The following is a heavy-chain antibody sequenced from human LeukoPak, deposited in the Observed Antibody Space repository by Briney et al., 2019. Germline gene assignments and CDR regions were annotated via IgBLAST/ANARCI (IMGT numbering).Heavy chain of an antibody. Sequence: PGRSLRLSCAASGFTFSSYAMHWVRQAPGKGLEWVALISYDGNNKYNADSVKGRFTIPRDNSKNTLYLQMNSLRADDTAVYYCARPYYDSSGYRLDYWGQGTLVTVSS. V-gene: IGHV3-30*04. D-gene: IGHD3-22*01. J-gene: IGHJ4*02. CDR1: GFTFSSYA. CDR3: ARPYYDSSGYRLDY. CDR2: ISYDGNNK.